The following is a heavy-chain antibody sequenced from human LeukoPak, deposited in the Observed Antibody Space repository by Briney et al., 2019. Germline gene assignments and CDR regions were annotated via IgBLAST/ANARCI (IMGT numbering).Heavy chain of an antibody. CDR1: GFSFSSYE. J-gene: IGHJ4*02. CDR2: ISASGTLT. CDR3: ARNFGGGDRSGPFY. D-gene: IGHD3-22*01. Sequence: GGSLRLSCAASGFSFSSYEMNWVRQAPGKGLEWISYISASGTLTHYADSVEGRFTISRDNAKNSLFLQMNSLRGEDTAVYYCARNFGGGDRSGPFYWGQGTLVTVSS. V-gene: IGHV3-48*03.